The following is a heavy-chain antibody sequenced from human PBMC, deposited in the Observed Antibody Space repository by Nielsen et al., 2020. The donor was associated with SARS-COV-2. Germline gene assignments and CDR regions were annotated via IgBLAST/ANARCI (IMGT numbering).Heavy chain of an antibody. CDR2: INWNGGST. J-gene: IGHJ5*02. D-gene: IGHD6-13*01. CDR3: ARGGIAAAGTQFDP. CDR1: GFTFDDYG. V-gene: IGHV3-20*01. Sequence: GASLTISWAASGFTFDDYGMSWVRQAPGKGLEWGSGINWNGGSTGYADSVKGRFTISRDNAKNSLYLQMNSLRAEDTALYHCARGGIAAAGTQFDPWGQGTLVTVSS.